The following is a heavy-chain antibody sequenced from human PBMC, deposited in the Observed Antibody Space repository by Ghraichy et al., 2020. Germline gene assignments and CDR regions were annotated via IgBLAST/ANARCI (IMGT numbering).Heavy chain of an antibody. Sequence: SQTLSLTCVVYGGSFSDYYWTWIRQPPGKGLEWIGDINHSGGTDYNPSLKSRVTISVDASRNQFSLKLTSMTAADTALYYCARRGALGSYFYYYGMDVWGQGTTVTVSS. J-gene: IGHJ6*02. D-gene: IGHD3-10*01. CDR1: GGSFSDYY. V-gene: IGHV4-34*01. CDR3: ARRGALGSYFYYYGMDV. CDR2: INHSGGT.